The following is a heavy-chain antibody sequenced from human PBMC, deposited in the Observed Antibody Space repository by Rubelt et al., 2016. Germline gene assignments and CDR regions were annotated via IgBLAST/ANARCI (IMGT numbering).Heavy chain of an antibody. CDR2: INHSGST. CDR3: ARGGKLRFLARNYYYYGMDV. Sequence: GLEWIGEINHSGSTTYNPSLKSRVTISVDTSKNQFSLELSSVTAADTAVYYCARGGKLRFLARNYYYYGMDVWGQGTTVTVSS. V-gene: IGHV4-34*01. D-gene: IGHD3-3*01. J-gene: IGHJ6*02.